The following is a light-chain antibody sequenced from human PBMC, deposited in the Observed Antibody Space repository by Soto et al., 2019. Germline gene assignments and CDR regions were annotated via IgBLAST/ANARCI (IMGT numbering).Light chain of an antibody. Sequence: EIVLTQSPGTLSLSPGERATLSCRAIQSVSNNYLAWYQQKPGQAPRLLIYDASNRATGIPARFSGSGSGTDFTLTISSLEPEDFAVYYCQQRSNWPQVTFGQGTRLEIK. J-gene: IGKJ5*01. CDR2: DAS. CDR3: QQRSNWPQVT. V-gene: IGKV3-11*01. CDR1: QSVSNNY.